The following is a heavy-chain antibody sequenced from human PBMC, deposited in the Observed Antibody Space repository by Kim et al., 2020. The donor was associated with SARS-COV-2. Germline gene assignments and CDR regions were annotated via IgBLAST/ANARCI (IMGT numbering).Heavy chain of an antibody. D-gene: IGHD3-3*01. J-gene: IGHJ4*02. CDR1: GFTFSSYG. CDR2: ISYDGSNK. CDR3: AKGKRFLEWLPIPHYFDY. Sequence: GGSLRLSCAASGFTFSSYGMHWVRQAPGKGLEWVAVISYDGSNKYYADSVKGRFTSSRDNSKNTLYLQMNSLRAEDTAVYYCAKGKRFLEWLPIPHYFDYWVQGTLVTVSS. V-gene: IGHV3-30*18.